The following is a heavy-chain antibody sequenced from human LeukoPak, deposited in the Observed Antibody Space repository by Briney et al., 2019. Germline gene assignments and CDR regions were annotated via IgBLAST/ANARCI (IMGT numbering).Heavy chain of an antibody. V-gene: IGHV3-21*01. CDR1: GFTFSSYS. CDR2: ISSSSSYI. Sequence: MTGGSLRLSCAASGFTFSSYSMTWVRQAPGKGLEWVSSISSSSSYIYYADSVKGRFTISRDNAKNSLYLQMNSLRAEDTAVYYCATSDSGSYIDAFDIWGQGTMVTVSS. J-gene: IGHJ3*02. D-gene: IGHD1-26*01. CDR3: ATSDSGSYIDAFDI.